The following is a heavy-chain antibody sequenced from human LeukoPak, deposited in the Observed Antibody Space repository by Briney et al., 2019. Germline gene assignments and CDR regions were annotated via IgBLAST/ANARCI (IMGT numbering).Heavy chain of an antibody. Sequence: SETLSLTCAVYGGSFSGYYWSWIRQPPGKGLEWIGEINHSGSTNYNPSLKSRVTISVDTSKNQFSLKLSPVTAADTTVYYCARPRKRDAGYSSSWYGLYFDYWGQGTLVTVSS. CDR1: GGSFSGYY. CDR3: ARPRKRDAGYSSSWYGLYFDY. D-gene: IGHD6-13*01. J-gene: IGHJ4*02. V-gene: IGHV4-34*01. CDR2: INHSGST.